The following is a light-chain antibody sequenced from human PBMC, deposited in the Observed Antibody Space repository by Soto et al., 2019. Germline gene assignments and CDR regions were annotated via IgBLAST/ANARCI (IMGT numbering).Light chain of an antibody. J-gene: IGKJ1*01. CDR3: QQYGSSPPT. Sequence: EIVLTQSPGILSLSPGERATLSCRASQSVSSSYLAWYQQKPGQAPRLLIYGASSRVTGSPDRFSGSGSGTDFTLTISRLEPEDFAVYYCQQYGSSPPTCGQGTKVEIK. V-gene: IGKV3-20*01. CDR2: GAS. CDR1: QSVSSSY.